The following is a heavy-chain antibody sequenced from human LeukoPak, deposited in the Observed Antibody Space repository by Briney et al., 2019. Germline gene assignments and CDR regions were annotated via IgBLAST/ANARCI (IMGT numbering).Heavy chain of an antibody. D-gene: IGHD1-26*01. CDR3: ARETDSGTYFGGNTFDI. V-gene: IGHV4-61*02. Sequence: PSETLSLTCTVSGGSISSGSYYWSWIRQPAGKGLEWIGRIYTSGSTNYNPSLKSRVTISVDTSKNQFSLKLSSVTAADTAIYFCARETDSGTYFGGNTFDIWGHGTMVTVSS. CDR1: GGSISSGSYY. J-gene: IGHJ3*02. CDR2: IYTSGST.